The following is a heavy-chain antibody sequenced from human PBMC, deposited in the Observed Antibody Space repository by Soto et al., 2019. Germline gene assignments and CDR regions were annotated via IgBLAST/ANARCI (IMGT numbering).Heavy chain of an antibody. CDR3: AMPLYGNNVDY. CDR2: MKPNSGNT. D-gene: IGHD4-17*01. Sequence: QVQLVQSGAEVKKPGASVKVSCTASGYTFTSYDINWVLQATGQGLEWMGWMKPNSGNTGYAQKLQGRVTITRNTAISTAYMELSSLRSEDTALYYGAMPLYGNNVDYWGQGALVTLSS. CDR1: GYTFTSYD. V-gene: IGHV1-8*01. J-gene: IGHJ4*02.